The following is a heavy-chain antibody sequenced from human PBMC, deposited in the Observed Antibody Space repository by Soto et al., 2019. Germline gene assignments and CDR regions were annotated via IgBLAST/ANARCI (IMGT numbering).Heavy chain of an antibody. V-gene: IGHV1-69*13. CDR3: GIGLRFLEWSSPPYYYYGMDV. J-gene: IGHJ6*02. Sequence: GASVKVSCKASGGTFSSYAISWVRQAPGQGLEWMGGIIPIFGTANYAQKFQGRVTITADESTSTAYMELSSLRSEDTAVYYFGIGLRFLEWSSPPYYYYGMDVWGQGTTVTVSS. CDR2: IIPIFGTA. CDR1: GGTFSSYA. D-gene: IGHD3-3*01.